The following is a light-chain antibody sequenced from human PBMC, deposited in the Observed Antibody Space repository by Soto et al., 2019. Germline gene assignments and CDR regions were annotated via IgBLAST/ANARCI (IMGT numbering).Light chain of an antibody. CDR3: QQGHNWPLT. CDR1: QSISSE. J-gene: IGKJ2*01. V-gene: IGKV3-15*01. Sequence: EIVMTQSPATLSVSPGESATLSCRASQSISSELAWYQQKPGQPPRLLIYGASTRATGVPARFTGSGSGSDCTRTISGLQSEDFAVYYCQQGHNWPLTLGQGTRLDI. CDR2: GAS.